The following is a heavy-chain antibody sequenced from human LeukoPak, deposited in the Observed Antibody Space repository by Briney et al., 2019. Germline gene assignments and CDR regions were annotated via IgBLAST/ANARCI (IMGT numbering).Heavy chain of an antibody. V-gene: IGHV3-21*01. CDR2: ISSSSSHI. J-gene: IGHJ4*02. Sequence: GGSLRLSCAAFGFTFSTHSMSWVRQAPGKGLEWVSSISSSSSHIYYADSMKGRFTVSRDNAKNSLFLQMNSLRAEDTAVCYCARDFRTQLDGYSPPYHFDYWGQGALVTVSS. D-gene: IGHD5-24*01. CDR3: ARDFRTQLDGYSPPYHFDY. CDR1: GFTFSTHS.